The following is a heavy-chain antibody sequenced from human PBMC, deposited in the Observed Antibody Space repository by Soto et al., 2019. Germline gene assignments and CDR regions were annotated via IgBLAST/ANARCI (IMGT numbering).Heavy chain of an antibody. J-gene: IGHJ6*02. Sequence: GSLRLSCAASGFTVSNNYISWVRQPPGKGLEWVSLIYSGGSTYYADSVKGRFTLSRDNSKNTVYLQMNSLRAEDTAVYYCARAEWGSSYTQYYYALDVWGQETTVTVSS. D-gene: IGHD6-13*01. CDR3: ARAEWGSSYTQYYYALDV. V-gene: IGHV3-53*03. CDR2: IYSGGST. CDR1: GFTVSNNY.